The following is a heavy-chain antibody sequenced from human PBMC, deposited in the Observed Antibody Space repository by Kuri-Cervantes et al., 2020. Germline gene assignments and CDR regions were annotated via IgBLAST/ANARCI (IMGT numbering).Heavy chain of an antibody. D-gene: IGHD4-17*01. CDR3: ARGLYGDDYYYYYMDV. V-gene: IGHV1-8*02. CDR1: GYTFTSYD. J-gene: IGHJ6*03. Sequence: ASVKVSCKASGYTFTSYDINWMRQATGQGLEWMGWMNPNSGNTGYAQKFQGRVTLTRNTSISTAYMELSSLRSEDTAVYYCARGLYGDDYYYYYMDVWGKGTTVTVSS. CDR2: MNPNSGNT.